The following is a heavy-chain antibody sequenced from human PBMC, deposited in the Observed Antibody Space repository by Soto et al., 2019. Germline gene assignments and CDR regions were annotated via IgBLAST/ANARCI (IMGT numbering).Heavy chain of an antibody. Sequence: PGGSLRLSCAASGFTFSSYAMHWVRQAPGKGLEWVAVISYDGSNKYYADPVKGRFTISRDNSKNTLYLQMNSLRAEDTAVYYCARGWYSSGWYLDYWGQGTLVTVSS. V-gene: IGHV3-30-3*01. J-gene: IGHJ4*02. D-gene: IGHD6-19*01. CDR1: GFTFSSYA. CDR2: ISYDGSNK. CDR3: ARGWYSSGWYLDY.